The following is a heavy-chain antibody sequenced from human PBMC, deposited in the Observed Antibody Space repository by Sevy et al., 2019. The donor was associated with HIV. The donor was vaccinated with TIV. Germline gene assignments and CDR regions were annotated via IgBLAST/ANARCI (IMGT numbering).Heavy chain of an antibody. J-gene: IGHJ6*03. CDR2: ISSSSSYI. CDR1: GFTFSSYS. V-gene: IGHV3-21*01. D-gene: IGHD5-18*01. CDR3: ARDGDTAMVTPDYYYYMDV. Sequence: GGSLRLSCAASGFTFSSYSMNWVRQAPGKGLEWVSSISSSSSYIYYADSVKGRFTISRDNTKNSLYLRMNSLRAEDTAVYYCARDGDTAMVTPDYYYYMDVWGKGTTVTVSS.